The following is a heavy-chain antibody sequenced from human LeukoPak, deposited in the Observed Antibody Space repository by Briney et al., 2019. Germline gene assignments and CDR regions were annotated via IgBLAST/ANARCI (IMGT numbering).Heavy chain of an antibody. J-gene: IGHJ6*02. Sequence: NSSDTLSLTCAVYGGSFSGYYWSWIRQPPGKGLEWIGEISHSGSTNYNPSLKSRVTISVDTSKNQFSLKLSSVTAADTAVYYCARWKYYDFWSGQSALDVWGQGTTVTVSS. V-gene: IGHV4-34*01. D-gene: IGHD3-3*01. CDR2: ISHSGST. CDR1: GGSFSGYY. CDR3: ARWKYYDFWSGQSALDV.